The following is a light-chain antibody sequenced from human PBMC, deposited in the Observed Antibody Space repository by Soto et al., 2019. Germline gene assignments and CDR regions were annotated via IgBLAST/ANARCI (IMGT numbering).Light chain of an antibody. CDR2: DAS. J-gene: IGKJ4*01. CDR3: QQRSSWPLT. CDR1: QSISSQ. Sequence: EIVLTQSPATLSLSPGERATLSCRASQSISSQLAWYQQKPGQAPRLLICDASNRATGIHARFSGSGSQTDFTITISSLETEDFAVYYCQQRSSWPLTFGGGTKVEIK. V-gene: IGKV3-11*01.